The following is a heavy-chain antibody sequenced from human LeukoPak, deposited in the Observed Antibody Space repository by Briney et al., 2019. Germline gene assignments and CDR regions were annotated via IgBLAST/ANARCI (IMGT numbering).Heavy chain of an antibody. J-gene: IGHJ4*02. Sequence: GGSLRLSCAASGFTFSSYAMSWVRQAPGKGLEWVSAISGSGGSTYYADSVKGRFTISRDNSKNTLYLQMNSLRAEDTAVYYCASQTYYYDSSGYSLFDYWGQRTLVTVSS. CDR2: ISGSGGST. CDR3: ASQTYYYDSSGYSLFDY. V-gene: IGHV3-23*01. D-gene: IGHD3-22*01. CDR1: GFTFSSYA.